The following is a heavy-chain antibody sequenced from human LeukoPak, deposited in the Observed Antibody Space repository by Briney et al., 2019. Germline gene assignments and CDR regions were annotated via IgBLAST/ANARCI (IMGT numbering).Heavy chain of an antibody. V-gene: IGHV3-23*01. J-gene: IGHJ4*02. Sequence: GGSLRLSCAASGFTFSSYAMSWVRQAPGKGLEWFSAISGSGGSTYYASSVKARFTISRDNSKNTLYLQMHSMRAEDTAVYYCAKPYGSYFTEIFDYWGQGTLVAVSS. CDR3: AKPYGSYFTEIFDY. CDR2: ISGSGGST. CDR1: GFTFSSYA. D-gene: IGHD1-26*01.